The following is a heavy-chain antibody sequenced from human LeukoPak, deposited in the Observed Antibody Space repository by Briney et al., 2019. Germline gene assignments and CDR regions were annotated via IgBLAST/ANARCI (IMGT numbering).Heavy chain of an antibody. CDR2: IIPIFGTA. V-gene: IGHV1-69*13. Sequence: GASVKVSCKASGYTFTSYGISWVRQAPGQGLEWMGGIIPIFGTANYAQKFQGRVTITADESTSTAYMELSSLRSEDTAVYYCARGGDDYGDKGTFYFDYWGQGTLVTVSS. CDR1: GYTFTSYG. D-gene: IGHD4-17*01. CDR3: ARGGDDYGDKGTFYFDY. J-gene: IGHJ4*02.